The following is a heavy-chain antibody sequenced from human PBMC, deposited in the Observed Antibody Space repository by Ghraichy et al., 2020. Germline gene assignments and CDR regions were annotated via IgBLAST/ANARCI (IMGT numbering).Heavy chain of an antibody. CDR3: ARAQYYYGSGSYYSYFDY. D-gene: IGHD3-10*01. V-gene: IGHV3-30*04. Sequence: GGSLRLSCAASGFTFSSYAMHWVRQAPGKGLEWVAVISYDGSNKYYVDSVKGRFTISRDNSKNTLYLQMNSLRAEDTAMYYCARAQYYYGSGSYYSYFDYWGQGTLVTVSS. CDR1: GFTFSSYA. J-gene: IGHJ4*02. CDR2: ISYDGSNK.